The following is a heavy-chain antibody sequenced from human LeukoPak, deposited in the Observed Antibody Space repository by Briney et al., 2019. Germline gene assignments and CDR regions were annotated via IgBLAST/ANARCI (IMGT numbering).Heavy chain of an antibody. CDR3: ARSGPAAGRPDAFDI. Sequence: SETLSLTCTLSGGSVSSSSFYWGWIRQPPGKGLECIGTIYYSGITYYSSSLKSRVTISVDTSKNQFSLKLSSVTAADTAVYLCARSGPAAGRPDAFDIWGQGTLVTVSS. J-gene: IGHJ3*02. D-gene: IGHD2-2*01. CDR2: IYYSGIT. V-gene: IGHV4-39*07. CDR1: GGSVSSSSFY.